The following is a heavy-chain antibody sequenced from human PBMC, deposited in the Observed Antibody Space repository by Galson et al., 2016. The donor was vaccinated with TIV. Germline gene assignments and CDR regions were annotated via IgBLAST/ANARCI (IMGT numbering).Heavy chain of an antibody. V-gene: IGHV3-66*02. CDR1: GLTVSDNF. J-gene: IGHJ4*02. D-gene: IGHD6-19*01. CDR3: ARDAGYSSGWYPGY. Sequence: SLRLSCAGSGLTVSDNFINWVRQAPGKGLEWVSIVYGDGTTHYTDSVRGRFTISRDHSKNTLYLQMDSLKSEDTAVYYCARDAGYSSGWYPGYWGQGTLVTVSS. CDR2: VYGDGTT.